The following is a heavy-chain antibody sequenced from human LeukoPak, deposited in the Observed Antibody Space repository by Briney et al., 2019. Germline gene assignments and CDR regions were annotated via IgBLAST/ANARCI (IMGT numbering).Heavy chain of an antibody. CDR1: GYTFTSYG. D-gene: IGHD2-2*01. J-gene: IGHJ4*02. CDR3: ARSDIVVVPADLYYFDY. CDR2: ISAYNGNT. Sequence: ASVKVSCKASGYTFTSYGISWVRQAPEQGLEWMGWISAYNGNTNYAQKLQGRVTMTTDTSTSTAYMELRSLRSDDTAVYYCARSDIVVVPADLYYFDYWGQGTLVTVSS. V-gene: IGHV1-18*01.